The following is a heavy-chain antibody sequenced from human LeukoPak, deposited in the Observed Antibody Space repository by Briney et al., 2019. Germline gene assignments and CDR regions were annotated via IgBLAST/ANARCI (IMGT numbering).Heavy chain of an antibody. V-gene: IGHV3-23*01. D-gene: IGHD3-10*01. CDR1: GFTFSSYG. CDR2: ISSGGGST. CDR3: AKARITMVQGVIDY. Sequence: GGSLRLSCAASGFTFSSYGMSWVRQAPGKGLEWVSGISSGGGSTYYADSVKGRFTISRDNSKNTLYLQMNSLRAEDTAVYYCAKARITMVQGVIDYWGQGTLVTVSS. J-gene: IGHJ4*02.